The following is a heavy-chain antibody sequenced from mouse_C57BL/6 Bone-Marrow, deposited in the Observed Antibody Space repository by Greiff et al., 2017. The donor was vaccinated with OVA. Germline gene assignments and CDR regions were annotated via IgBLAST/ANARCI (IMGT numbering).Heavy chain of an antibody. CDR1: GYTFTNYW. D-gene: IGHD2-3*01. CDR2: IYPGGGYT. CDR3: ARSEDGYLLFDY. Sequence: VQRVESGAELVRPGTSVKMSCKASGYTFTNYWIGWAKQRPGHGLEWIGDIYPGGGYTNYNEKFKGKATLTADKSSSTAYMQFSSLTSEDSAIYYCARSEDGYLLFDYWGQGTTLTVSS. V-gene: IGHV1-63*01. J-gene: IGHJ2*01.